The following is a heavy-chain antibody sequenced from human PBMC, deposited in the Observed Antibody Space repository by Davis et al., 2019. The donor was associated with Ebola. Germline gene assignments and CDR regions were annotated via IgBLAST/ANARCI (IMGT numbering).Heavy chain of an antibody. CDR1: GYTLTELS. CDR2: FDPEDGET. J-gene: IGHJ4*02. Sequence: ASVKVSCKVSGYTLTELSMHWVRQAPGKGLEWMGGFDPEDGETIYAQKFQGRVTMTEDTSTDTAYMELSSLRSEDTAVYYCATAPRRFCSGGSCYVGDYWGQGTLVTVSS. CDR3: ATAPRRFCSGGSCYVGDY. D-gene: IGHD2-15*01. V-gene: IGHV1-24*01.